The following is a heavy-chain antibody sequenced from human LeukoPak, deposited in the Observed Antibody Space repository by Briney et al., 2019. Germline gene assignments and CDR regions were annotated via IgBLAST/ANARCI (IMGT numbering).Heavy chain of an antibody. CDR3: AKIVRGPSHPLEI. V-gene: IGHV1-2*02. CDR1: GYTFTGYA. J-gene: IGHJ4*02. Sequence: ASVKVSCKASGYTFTGYAIHWVRQAPGQGLEWMGWINPEKRDTGYAHKFQGRVTMTSDTSISTAYMELSSLRSGDTAVYYCAKIVRGPSHPLEIWGQGALGTVSS. CDR2: INPEKRDT. D-gene: IGHD1-26*01.